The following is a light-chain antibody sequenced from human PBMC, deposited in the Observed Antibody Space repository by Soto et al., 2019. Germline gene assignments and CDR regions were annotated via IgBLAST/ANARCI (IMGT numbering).Light chain of an antibody. Sequence: DIQMTQSPSSLSASVGDRVTISCRASQDIRDYLAWFQQKPGKPPKTLIYAASRLQLGVPSKFSGSGSGTDFTLTISSLQPEDFATYYCQQYNSYPPTFGQGTRLDI. J-gene: IGKJ2*01. V-gene: IGKV1-16*02. CDR1: QDIRDY. CDR3: QQYNSYPPT. CDR2: AAS.